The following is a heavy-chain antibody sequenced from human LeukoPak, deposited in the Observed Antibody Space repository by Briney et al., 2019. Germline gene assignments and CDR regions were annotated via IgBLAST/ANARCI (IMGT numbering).Heavy chain of an antibody. CDR1: GFTFSTYA. CDR2: ISYDGSNN. J-gene: IGHJ4*02. Sequence: GGSLRLSWAASGFTFSTYAVSWVRQAPGKGLDLVAVISYDGSNNYYADSLKGRFTTSRDNSKYTLYLQMNSLRAEDTAVYYCAKDRDWYYFDYWGQGTLVTVSS. D-gene: IGHD5-24*01. CDR3: AKDRDWYYFDY. V-gene: IGHV3-30*18.